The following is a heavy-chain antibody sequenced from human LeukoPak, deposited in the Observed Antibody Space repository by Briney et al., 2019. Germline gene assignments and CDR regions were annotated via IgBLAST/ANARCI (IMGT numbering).Heavy chain of an antibody. J-gene: IGHJ4*02. Sequence: GGSLRLSCAASGFTFSSYAMHWVRQAPGKGLEWVAVISYDGSNKYYADSVKGRFTISRDNSKDTLYLQMNSLRAEDTAVYYCAKGGVPVVSPAVNWGQGTLVTVSS. CDR1: GFTFSSYA. CDR3: AKGGVPVVSPAVN. CDR2: ISYDGSNK. V-gene: IGHV3-30-3*01. D-gene: IGHD2-2*01.